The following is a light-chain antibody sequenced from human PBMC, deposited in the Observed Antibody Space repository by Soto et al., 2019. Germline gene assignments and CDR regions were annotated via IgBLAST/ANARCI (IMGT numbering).Light chain of an antibody. CDR3: EHRNNWPFT. V-gene: IGKV3-11*01. CDR2: DTS. J-gene: IGKJ3*01. CDR1: QGVSTY. Sequence: EIVVTQSPATLSLSPGERATLSCRTSQGVSTYLAWYQQTPGQAPRLLIADTSNRATGIPARFTGGGSGTAFTLTISSLEPEDFAVYYWEHRNNWPFTFGPGTKVDF.